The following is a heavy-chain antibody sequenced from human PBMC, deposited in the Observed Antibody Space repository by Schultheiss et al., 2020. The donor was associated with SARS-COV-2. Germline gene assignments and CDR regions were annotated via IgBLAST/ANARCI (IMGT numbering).Heavy chain of an antibody. V-gene: IGHV4-34*01. CDR1: GGSFSGYY. D-gene: IGHD6-19*01. Sequence: SETLSLTCAVYGGSFSGYYWSWIRQPPGKGLEWIGEINHSGSTNYNPSLKSRVTMSVDTSKNQFSLKLSSVTAADTAVYYCARDLGSGWYSVDYWGQGTLVTVSS. J-gene: IGHJ4*02. CDR2: INHSGST. CDR3: ARDLGSGWYSVDY.